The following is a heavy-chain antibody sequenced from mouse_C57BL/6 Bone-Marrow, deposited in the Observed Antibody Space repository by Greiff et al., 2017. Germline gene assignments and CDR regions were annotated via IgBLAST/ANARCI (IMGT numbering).Heavy chain of an antibody. D-gene: IGHD1-1*01. V-gene: IGHV5-4*01. CDR2: ISDGGSYT. CDR3: AREGFITTVYWYFDV. CDR1: GFTFSSYA. J-gene: IGHJ1*03. Sequence: EVKVVESGGGLVKPGGSLKLSCAASGFTFSSYAMSWVRQTPEKRLEWVATISDGGSYTYYPDNVKGRFTISRDNAKNNLYLQMSHLKSEDTAMYYCAREGFITTVYWYFDVWGTGTTVTVSS.